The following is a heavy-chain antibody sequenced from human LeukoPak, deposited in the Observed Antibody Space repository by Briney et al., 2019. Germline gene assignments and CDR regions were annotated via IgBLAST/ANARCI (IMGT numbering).Heavy chain of an antibody. D-gene: IGHD1-26*01. J-gene: IGHJ4*02. CDR1: GGSFSGCY. CDR2: INHSGST. V-gene: IGHV4-34*01. Sequence: PSETLSLTCAVYGGSFSGCYWSWIRQPPRKGLEWIGEINHSGSTNYNPSLKSRVTISVDTSKNQFSLKLSSVTAADTAVYYCARDKIVGATFLDYWGQGTLVTVSS. CDR3: ARDKIVGATFLDY.